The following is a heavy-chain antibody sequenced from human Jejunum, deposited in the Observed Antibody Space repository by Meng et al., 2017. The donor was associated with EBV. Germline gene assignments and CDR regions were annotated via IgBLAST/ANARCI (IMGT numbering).Heavy chain of an antibody. CDR3: TREWGADY. D-gene: IGHD3-16*01. CDR1: GFTFSGHA. V-gene: IGHV3-30-3*01. Sequence: QWQLGGFGGGVVHPARSLRLSLAASGFTFSGHAMQWVRQAPCKELKWVALISNDGNNKYYADSVKGRFTISRDNSKNTPYLQMNSLRVDDTALYYCTREWGADYWGQGTLVTVSS. CDR2: ISNDGNNK. J-gene: IGHJ4*02.